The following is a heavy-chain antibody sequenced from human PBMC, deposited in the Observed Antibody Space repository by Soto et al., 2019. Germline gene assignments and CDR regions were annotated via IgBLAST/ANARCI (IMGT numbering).Heavy chain of an antibody. CDR2: VYYSGTT. CDR1: GGSIITNTYS. CDR3: ARVQVDTAMEFDY. D-gene: IGHD5-18*01. V-gene: IGHV4-39*01. Sequence: SETLSLTCSVSGGSIITNTYSWGWIRQPPGKGLEWIGCVYYSGTTYYSPSLKSRVTISVDTSKNQFSLKQTSVTAADTAVYYWARVQVDTAMEFDYWGQGTRVTVAS. J-gene: IGHJ4*02.